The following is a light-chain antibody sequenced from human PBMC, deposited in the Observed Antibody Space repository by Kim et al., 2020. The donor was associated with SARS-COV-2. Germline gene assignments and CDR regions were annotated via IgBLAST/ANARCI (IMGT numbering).Light chain of an antibody. Sequence: LSPGERATLSFRASQSVANYFAWYQQKPGQAPRLLIYDASNRATGVPTRFSGSGSGTDFTLTISSLEAEDFAVYYCQQRSNWSFTFGGGTKVDIK. CDR3: QQRSNWSFT. V-gene: IGKV3-11*01. J-gene: IGKJ4*01. CDR2: DAS. CDR1: QSVANY.